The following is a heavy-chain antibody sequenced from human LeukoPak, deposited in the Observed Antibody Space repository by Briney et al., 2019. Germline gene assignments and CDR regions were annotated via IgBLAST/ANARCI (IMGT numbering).Heavy chain of an antibody. CDR3: ARQLGYCSDGNCYFDY. CDR1: GFTFSSYA. D-gene: IGHD2-15*01. Sequence: HPGGSLRLSCAASGFTFSSYAMSWVRQAPGKGLEWVSAISGSGGSTYYADSVKGRFTISRDNSKNTLYLQMNSLRAQDTDVYFCARQLGYCSDGNCYFDYWGQGTLVTVS. CDR2: ISGSGGST. V-gene: IGHV3-23*01. J-gene: IGHJ4*02.